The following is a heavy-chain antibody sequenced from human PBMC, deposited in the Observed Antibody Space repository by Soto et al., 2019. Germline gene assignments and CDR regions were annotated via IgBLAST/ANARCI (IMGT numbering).Heavy chain of an antibody. CDR1: GFTFSSYA. CDR3: AKPHDRDCSRTSCTFDF. J-gene: IGHJ4*02. Sequence: GGSLRLSCAASGFTFSSYAMSWVRQAPGKGLEWVSAISSSGGGTYYADSVKGRFTISRDNSKSTLYLQMNSLRAEDTAVYYCAKPHDRDCSRTSCTFDFWGQGTLVTVSS. CDR2: ISSSGGGT. V-gene: IGHV3-23*01. D-gene: IGHD2-2*01.